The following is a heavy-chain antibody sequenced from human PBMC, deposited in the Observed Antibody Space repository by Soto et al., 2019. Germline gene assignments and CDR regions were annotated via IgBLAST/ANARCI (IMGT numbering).Heavy chain of an antibody. CDR1: GGSISSGGYY. Sequence: QVQLQESGPGLVKPSQTLSLTCTVSGGSISSGGYYWSWIRQHPGKGLEWIGYIYYSGSTYYNPSIKSRVTISVDTSKNQFPLKLSSVTAADTAVYYCARETSVDTPPFDYWGQGTLVTVSS. J-gene: IGHJ4*02. CDR2: IYYSGST. V-gene: IGHV4-31*03. CDR3: ARETSVDTPPFDY. D-gene: IGHD5-18*01.